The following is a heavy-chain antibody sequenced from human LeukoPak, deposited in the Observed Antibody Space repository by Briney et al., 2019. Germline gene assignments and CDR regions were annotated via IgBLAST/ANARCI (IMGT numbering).Heavy chain of an antibody. CDR2: ISRSGGST. CDR3: AKDRSAARVGATPTYYFDY. CDR1: GITFSSYA. V-gene: IGHV3-23*01. Sequence: PGGSLRLSCAASGITFSSYAMNWVRQAPGKGLEWVSGISRSGGSTYYADSVKGRFTISRDNSRNALYLQMDSLTADDTAVYYCAKDRSAARVGATPTYYFDYWGQGTLVTVSS. D-gene: IGHD1-26*01. J-gene: IGHJ4*02.